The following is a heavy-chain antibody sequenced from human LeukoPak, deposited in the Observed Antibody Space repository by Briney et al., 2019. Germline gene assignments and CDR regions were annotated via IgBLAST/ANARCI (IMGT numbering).Heavy chain of an antibody. Sequence: GGSLRLSCAASGFTFSRHYMHWVRQAPGKGLEWVANIKQDGSEKYYVDSVKGRFTISRDNAKNSLYLQMNSLRAEDTAVYYCARDRVGATRGYYYYYYGMDVWGQGTTVTVSS. CDR2: IKQDGSEK. CDR1: GFTFSRHY. V-gene: IGHV3-7*01. J-gene: IGHJ6*02. CDR3: ARDRVGATRGYYYYYYGMDV. D-gene: IGHD1-26*01.